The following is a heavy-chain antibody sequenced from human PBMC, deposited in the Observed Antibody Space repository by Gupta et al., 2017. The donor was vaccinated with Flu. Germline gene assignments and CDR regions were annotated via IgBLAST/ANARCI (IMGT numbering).Heavy chain of an antibody. Sequence: SSYYMHWVRQAPGKGLMWVSRISSDGSSTSYADSVKGRFTVSRDNAKNTLYLQMNSLRAEDTAVYYCARAAAVAGTGGFYWGQGTLVTVSS. CDR2: ISSDGSST. D-gene: IGHD6-19*01. CDR1: SSYY. CDR3: ARAAAVAGTGGFY. V-gene: IGHV3-74*01. J-gene: IGHJ4*02.